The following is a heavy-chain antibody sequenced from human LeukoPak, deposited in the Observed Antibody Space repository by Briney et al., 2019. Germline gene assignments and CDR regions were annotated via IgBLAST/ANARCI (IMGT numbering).Heavy chain of an antibody. CDR2: ISYDGSIK. Sequence: PGRSLRLSCAASGFIFRNYAMHWVRQAPVKGLEWVASISYDGSIKDYADSVKGRFTISRDNPQNTPDLQMNSLRGEDTGVYFCARGRGCSSMSCYPDYWGQGTLVTVSS. CDR3: ARGRGCSSMSCYPDY. V-gene: IGHV3-30-3*01. D-gene: IGHD2-2*01. CDR1: GFIFRNYA. J-gene: IGHJ4*02.